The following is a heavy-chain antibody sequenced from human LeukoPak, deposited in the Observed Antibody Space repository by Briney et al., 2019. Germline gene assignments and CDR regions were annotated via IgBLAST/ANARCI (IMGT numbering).Heavy chain of an antibody. J-gene: IGHJ4*02. CDR2: INHSGYT. CDR1: GVAFSNYY. Sequence: SETLSLTCAVSGVAFSNYYWSWVRQSPRKGLEWIGEINHSGYTNYNPSLKSRVTMSIDTSKNQFSLMLTSVTAADTAVYYCTRAVAGHPDWGQGTLVTVSS. CDR3: TRAVAGHPD. V-gene: IGHV4-34*01. D-gene: IGHD6-19*01.